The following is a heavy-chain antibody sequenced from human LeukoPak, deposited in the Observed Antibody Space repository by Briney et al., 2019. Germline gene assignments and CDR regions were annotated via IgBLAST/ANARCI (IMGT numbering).Heavy chain of an antibody. Sequence: SVKVPCKASGGTFSSYAISWVRQAPGQGLEWMGGIIPIFGTANYAQKFQGRVTITADESTSTAYMELSSLRSEDTAVYYCARGRYVYSDEYFQHWGQGTLVTVST. J-gene: IGHJ1*01. CDR1: GGTFSSYA. V-gene: IGHV1-69*13. CDR3: ARGRYVYSDEYFQH. CDR2: IIPIFGTA. D-gene: IGHD2-15*01.